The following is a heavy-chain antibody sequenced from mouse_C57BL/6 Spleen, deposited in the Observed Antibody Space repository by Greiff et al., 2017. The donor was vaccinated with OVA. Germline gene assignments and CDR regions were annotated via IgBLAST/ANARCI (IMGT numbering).Heavy chain of an antibody. CDR3: ARRGSSYSWFAY. J-gene: IGHJ3*01. D-gene: IGHD1-1*01. V-gene: IGHV1-50*01. CDR2: IDPSDSYT. CDR1: GYTFTSYW. Sequence: QVQLQQPGAELVKPGASVKLSCKASGYTFTSYWMQWVKQRPGQGLEWIGEIDPSDSYTNYNQKFKGKATLTVDTSSSTAYMQLSSLTSDDSAVYYCARRGSSYSWFAYWGQGTLVTVSA.